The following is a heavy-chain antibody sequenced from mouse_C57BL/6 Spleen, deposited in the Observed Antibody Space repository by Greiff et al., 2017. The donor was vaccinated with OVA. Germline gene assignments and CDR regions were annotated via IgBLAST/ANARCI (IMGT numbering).Heavy chain of an antibody. CDR2: IYPGSGST. J-gene: IGHJ4*01. Sequence: QVQLQQPGAELVKPGASVKMSCKASGYTFTSYWINWVKQRPGQGLEWIGDIYPGSGSTTYNEKFKSKATLTVDTSSSTSYMQLSSLTSEDSAVYYCARGGMDYTTVGTFYSMDYWGQGTSVTVSS. CDR1: GYTFTSYW. V-gene: IGHV1-55*01. D-gene: IGHD1-1*01. CDR3: ARGGMDYTTVGTFYSMDY.